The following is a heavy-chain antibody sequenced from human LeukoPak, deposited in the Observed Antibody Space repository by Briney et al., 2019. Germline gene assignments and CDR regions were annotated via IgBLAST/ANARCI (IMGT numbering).Heavy chain of an antibody. CDR2: ISNSGTTI. Sequence: PSETLSLTCTVSGYSISSDYYMSWIRQAPGKGLEWVSYISNSGTTIHYEDSVKGRFTISRDNAKNSLFLQMNSLRAEDTALYYCARVKGSYSNEYWGQGTLVTVSS. J-gene: IGHJ4*02. CDR3: ARVKGSYSNEY. CDR1: GYSISSDYY. D-gene: IGHD6-13*01. V-gene: IGHV3-11*01.